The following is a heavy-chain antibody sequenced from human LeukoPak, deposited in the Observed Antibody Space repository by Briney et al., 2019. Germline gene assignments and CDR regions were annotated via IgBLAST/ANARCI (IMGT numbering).Heavy chain of an antibody. CDR1: GGSFSGYY. Sequence: SETLSLTCAVYGGSFSGYYWSWIRQPPGKGLEWIGETNHSGSTNYNPSLKSRVTISVDTSKNQFSLKLSSVTAADTAVYYCARLRSSSWRTYPDLWGQGTLVTVSS. D-gene: IGHD6-13*01. CDR2: TNHSGST. J-gene: IGHJ4*02. CDR3: ARLRSSSWRTYPDL. V-gene: IGHV4-34*01.